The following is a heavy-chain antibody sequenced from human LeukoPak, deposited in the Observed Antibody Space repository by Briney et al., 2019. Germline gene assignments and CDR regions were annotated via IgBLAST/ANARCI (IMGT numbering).Heavy chain of an antibody. CDR1: GYTLTGNY. CDR2: INPNTGGT. CDR3: ARGIGEPYDELDI. Sequence: GASVKVSCKASGYTLTGNYIHWVRQAPGQGLEWMGWINPNTGGTKYAQNFHDRVTMTGDTSISTAYMELSSLRSDDTAVYYCARGIGEPYDELDIWGQGTMVAVSS. V-gene: IGHV1-2*02. D-gene: IGHD4-17*01. J-gene: IGHJ3*02.